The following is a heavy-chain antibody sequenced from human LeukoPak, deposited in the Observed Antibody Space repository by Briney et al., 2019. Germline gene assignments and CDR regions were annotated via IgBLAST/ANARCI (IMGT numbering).Heavy chain of an antibody. CDR2: INWNGDST. J-gene: IGHJ6*03. V-gene: IGHV3-20*04. CDR1: GFTFDDYG. CDR3: ARRESTYQNYYYFYYMDV. Sequence: GGSLRLSCAASGFTFDDYGMSWVRQAPGKGLEWVSGINWNGDSTSYADYVKGRFTISRDNAKNSLYLQMNSLRAEDTALYYCARRESTYQNYYYFYYMDVWGKGTTVTVSS.